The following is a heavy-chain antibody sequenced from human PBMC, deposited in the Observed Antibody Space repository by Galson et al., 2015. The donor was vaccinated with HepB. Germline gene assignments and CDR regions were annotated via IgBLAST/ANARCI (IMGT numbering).Heavy chain of an antibody. V-gene: IGHV4-34*01. D-gene: IGHD3-16*02. CDR2: INPSGST. Sequence: TCAVYGGSFSGYYWSWIRQPPGKGLEWIGEINPSGSTNYNPSLKSRVTISVDTSKNQFSLKLSSVTAADTAVYYCARGRRSLDVWGSYRRFDYWGQGTLVTVSS. CDR3: ARGRRSLDVWGSYRRFDY. J-gene: IGHJ4*02. CDR1: GGSFSGYY.